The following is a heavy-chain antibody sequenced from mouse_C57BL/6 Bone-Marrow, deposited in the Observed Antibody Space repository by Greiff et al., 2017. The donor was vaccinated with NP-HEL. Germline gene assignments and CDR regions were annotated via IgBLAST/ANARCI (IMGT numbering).Heavy chain of an antibody. CDR2: INPNNGGT. CDR3: RVDYYAMDY. CDR1: GYTFTDYN. Sequence: VQLKQSGPELVKPGASVKIPCKASGYTFTDYNMDWVKQSHGKSLEWIGDINPNNGGTIYNQKFKGKATLTVDKSSSTAYMELRSLTSEDTAVYYCRVDYYAMDYWGQGTSVTVSS. V-gene: IGHV1-18*01. D-gene: IGHD1-1*01. J-gene: IGHJ4*01.